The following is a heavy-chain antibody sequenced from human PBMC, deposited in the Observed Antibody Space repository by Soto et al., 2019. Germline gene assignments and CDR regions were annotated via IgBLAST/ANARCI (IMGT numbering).Heavy chain of an antibody. CDR3: ERGTRATQYYFYFYGMDV. J-gene: IGHJ6*02. CDR1: GGSINNYY. Sequence: ASETLSLTCTVSGGSINNYYWSWIRQPPGKGLEWLGYISHSGTTSYNPSLKSRLTMSLNTSKNQFSLKLRSVTAADTAVYYCERGTRATQYYFYFYGMDVWGQGTTVTVSS. D-gene: IGHD3-10*01. CDR2: ISHSGTT. V-gene: IGHV4-59*01.